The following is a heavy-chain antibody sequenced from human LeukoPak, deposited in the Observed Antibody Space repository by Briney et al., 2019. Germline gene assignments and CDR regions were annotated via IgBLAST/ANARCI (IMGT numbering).Heavy chain of an antibody. CDR3: AREGLSGSYLEY. Sequence: SGGSLRLSCAASGFTFSSYSMNWVRQAPGKGLEWVSTISSSSSYIYYADSVKGRFTISRDNAKNSLYLQMNSLRAEDTAVYYCAREGLSGSYLEYWGQGTLVTVSS. CDR1: GFTFSSYS. CDR2: ISSSSSYI. V-gene: IGHV3-21*01. D-gene: IGHD1-26*01. J-gene: IGHJ4*02.